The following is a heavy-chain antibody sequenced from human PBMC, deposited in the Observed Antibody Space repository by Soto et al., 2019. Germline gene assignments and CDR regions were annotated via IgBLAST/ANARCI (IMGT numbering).Heavy chain of an antibody. V-gene: IGHV3-74*01. J-gene: IGHJ4*02. CDR3: TCFRGGGGP. D-gene: IGHD3-16*01. CDR1: GFSFSNYW. Sequence: EVQLVESGGGLVQPGGSLRLSCAASGFSFSNYWMYWVRQAPGKGLVWVSRIRGDGSSTNYADSVKGRFTISRDNAKNTLYLQMDSLRVEDTAVYYCTCFRGGGGPWGQGTLVTVSS. CDR2: IRGDGSST.